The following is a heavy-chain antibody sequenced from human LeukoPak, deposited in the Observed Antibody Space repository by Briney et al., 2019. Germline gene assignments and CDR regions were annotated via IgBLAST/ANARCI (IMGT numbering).Heavy chain of an antibody. D-gene: IGHD3-22*01. CDR2: SNHSRIT. CDR1: GGSYSGYY. Sequence: SDPLSLTCAVYGGSYSGYYWSWLRQPPGKGLEWNGESNHSRITNYNPSLKNRVTISVDTSKNQFSLKPSSVTAADTAVYYCASRRDSSGYYLHYWGQGTLVTVSS. J-gene: IGHJ4*02. CDR3: ASRRDSSGYYLHY. V-gene: IGHV4-34*01.